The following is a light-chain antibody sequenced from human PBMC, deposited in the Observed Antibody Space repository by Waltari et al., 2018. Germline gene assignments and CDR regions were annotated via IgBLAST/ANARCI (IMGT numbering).Light chain of an antibody. CDR2: DKD. V-gene: IGLV3-19*01. Sequence: TQDPAVSVALGQTVSLTCQGDSLRTYYASWYQQRPGQAPVLVTYDKDSRPSGVPDRFSASSSDNTASLTSTGAQAEDEAYYYCHSRDASGVGGAFGGGTKLTVL. CDR1: SLRTYY. CDR3: HSRDASGVGGA. J-gene: IGLJ2*01.